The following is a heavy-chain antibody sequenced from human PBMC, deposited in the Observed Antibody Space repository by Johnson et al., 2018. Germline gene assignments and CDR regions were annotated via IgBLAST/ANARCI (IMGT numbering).Heavy chain of an antibody. CDR1: GFTVSGNY. V-gene: IGHV3-66*02. J-gene: IGHJ6*03. CDR3: AREGYQYMDV. CDR2: SYSGGGT. Sequence: EVQLVESGGGLVQPGGSLRLSCAASGFTVSGNYMSWVRQAPGKGLEWVSVSYSGGGTDYADSVKGRFAISRDNSKNTVYLQMNSLGPEDTAVYYCAREGYQYMDVGGKGTTVTVSS. D-gene: IGHD6-13*01.